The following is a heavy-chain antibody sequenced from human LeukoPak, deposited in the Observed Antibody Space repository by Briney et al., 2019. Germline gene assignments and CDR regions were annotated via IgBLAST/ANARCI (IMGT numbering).Heavy chain of an antibody. V-gene: IGHV4-39*01. CDR1: GGSFSGYY. D-gene: IGHD2-2*01. CDR2: LYYSGST. Sequence: PSETLSLTCAVYGGSFSGYYWGWIRQSPGKGLEWIGSLYYSGSTCYNPSLKSRVTISVDTSKNQFSLKLSSVTAADTAVYYCARRRSTSCYDYWGQGTLVTVSS. CDR3: ARRRSTSCYDY. J-gene: IGHJ4*02.